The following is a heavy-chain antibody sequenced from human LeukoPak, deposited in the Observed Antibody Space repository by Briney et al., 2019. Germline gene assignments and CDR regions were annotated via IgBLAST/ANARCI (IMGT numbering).Heavy chain of an antibody. Sequence: GGSLRLSCAASGFTFSSYGMTWVRQAPGKGLEWVSVISGSGGSTNYADSVKGRFTISRDNSKNTLYLQMNSLRAEDTAVYYCAKDYCASGDAFDIWGQGTMVIVSS. CDR2: ISGSGGST. CDR3: AKDYCASGDAFDI. CDR1: GFTFSSYG. J-gene: IGHJ3*02. D-gene: IGHD3-10*01. V-gene: IGHV3-23*01.